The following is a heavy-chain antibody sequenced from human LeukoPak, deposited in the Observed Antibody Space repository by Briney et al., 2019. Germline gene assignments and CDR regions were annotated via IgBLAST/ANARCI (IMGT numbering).Heavy chain of an antibody. CDR2: FHYSGST. Sequence: PSETLSLTCTVSGGSISSSSYYWSWIRQPPGKGLEWIGYFHYSGSTNYNPSLKSRVTISVDTSKNQFSLKLSSVTAADTAVYYCARLGDSSSRLYYFDYWGQGTLVTVSS. CDR3: ARLGDSSSRLYYFDY. V-gene: IGHV4-61*05. D-gene: IGHD6-6*01. CDR1: GGSISSSSYY. J-gene: IGHJ4*02.